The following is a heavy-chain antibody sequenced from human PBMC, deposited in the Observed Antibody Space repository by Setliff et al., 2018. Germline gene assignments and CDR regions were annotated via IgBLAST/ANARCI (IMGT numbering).Heavy chain of an antibody. CDR1: GFTFTSSA. CDR3: AAGGRVGVPAANYYYYYGMDV. V-gene: IGHV1-58*01. D-gene: IGHD2-2*01. CDR2: VVVGSGNT. J-gene: IGHJ6*02. Sequence: SVKVSCKASGFTFTSSAVQWVRQARGQRLEWIGWVVVGSGNTNYAQKFQERVTITRDMSTSTAYMELSSLRSEDTAVYYCAAGGRVGVPAANYYYYYGMDVWGQGTTVTVSS.